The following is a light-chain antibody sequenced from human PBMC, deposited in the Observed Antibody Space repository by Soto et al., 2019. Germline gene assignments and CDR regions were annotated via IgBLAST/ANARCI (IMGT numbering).Light chain of an antibody. J-gene: IGKJ2*01. CDR3: QQYKSSSYT. CDR1: QTISSW. V-gene: IGKV1-5*03. CDR2: RTS. Sequence: DIQMTQSPSTLSASVGDRVTMTCRASQTISSWLAWYQQKPGKAPKLLIYRTSGLESGVPSRFSGGGSGTQFSLTISSLQPDDFGTYYCQQYKSSSYTFGQGTKLEIK.